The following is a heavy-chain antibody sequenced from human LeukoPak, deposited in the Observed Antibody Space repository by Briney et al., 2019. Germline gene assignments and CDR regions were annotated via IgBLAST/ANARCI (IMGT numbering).Heavy chain of an antibody. Sequence: GESLKISCKGSGYSFTSYWIGWVRQMPGKGLEWMGIIYPGDSDTRYSPSFQGQVTISADKSISTAYLQWSSLKASDTAMYYCARGDRRTWLQLLAAFDIWGQGTMVTVSP. J-gene: IGHJ3*02. D-gene: IGHD5-24*01. CDR2: IYPGDSDT. CDR3: ARGDRRTWLQLLAAFDI. V-gene: IGHV5-51*01. CDR1: GYSFTSYW.